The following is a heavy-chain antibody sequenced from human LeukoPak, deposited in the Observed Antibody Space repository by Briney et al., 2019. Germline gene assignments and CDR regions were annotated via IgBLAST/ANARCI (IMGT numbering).Heavy chain of an antibody. J-gene: IGHJ3*02. V-gene: IGHV4-30-4*02. Sequence: PSESLSLTSTLSRGSTSSGDYYWSWIRQPPGKGLEWIGYIYYSGSTYYNPSLKSRVTISVDTSKNQFSLMLSSVTAADTSVYYCARAIYGSGSSDAVHIWGQGTMVTVSS. CDR3: ARAIYGSGSSDAVHI. CDR1: RGSTSSGDYY. D-gene: IGHD3-10*01. CDR2: IYYSGST.